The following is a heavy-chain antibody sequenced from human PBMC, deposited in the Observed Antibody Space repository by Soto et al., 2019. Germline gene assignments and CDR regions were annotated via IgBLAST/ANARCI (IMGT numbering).Heavy chain of an antibody. CDR3: ARELFFRGQPDPKKGFDT. CDR2: IIPIFGTA. CDR1: GGTFSSYA. J-gene: IGHJ5*02. D-gene: IGHD3-10*01. Sequence: ASVKVSCKASGGTFSSYAISWVRQAPGQGLEWMGGIIPIFGTANYAQKFQGRVTITANKSTSTAYMELSSLRSEDTAVYYCARELFFRGQPDPKKGFDTWGQGTLVTVSS. V-gene: IGHV1-69*06.